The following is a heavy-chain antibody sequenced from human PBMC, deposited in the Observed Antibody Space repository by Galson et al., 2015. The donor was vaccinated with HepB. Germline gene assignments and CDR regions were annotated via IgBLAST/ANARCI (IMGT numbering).Heavy chain of an antibody. V-gene: IGHV1-2*02. CDR1: GYTFTAYY. Sequence: SVKVSCKASGYTFTAYYIHWVRQAPGQGLEWMGWVNPNSGGPKYHQKFEGRVTMTRDTSINTAYMELNGLKSDDTAVYFCARVFPVTTEFDYWGQGTLVTVSS. CDR3: ARVFPVTTEFDY. D-gene: IGHD4-11*01. J-gene: IGHJ4*02. CDR2: VNPNSGGP.